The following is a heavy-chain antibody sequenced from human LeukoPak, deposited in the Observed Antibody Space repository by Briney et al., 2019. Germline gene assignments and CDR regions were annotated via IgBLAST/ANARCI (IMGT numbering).Heavy chain of an antibody. CDR3: ARRRYWSADICSGGDAFDI. D-gene: IGHD3-3*01. CDR1: GGVLNYYY. J-gene: IGHJ3*02. V-gene: IGHV4-4*07. CDR2: IYTYRCN. Sequence: AEALSLTCTGTGGVLNYYYWSWIRPPAGKGLAWIGRIYTYRCNKYSPQHKRRVTLSVDTSNHQCYLKLSAVTAEDTAVYYCARRRYWSADICSGGDAFDIWGQGTMVCASS.